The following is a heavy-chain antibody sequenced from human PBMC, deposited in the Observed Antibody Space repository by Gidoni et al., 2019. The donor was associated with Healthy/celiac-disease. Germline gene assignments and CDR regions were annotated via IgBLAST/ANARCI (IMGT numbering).Heavy chain of an antibody. Sequence: QVQLVESGGGLVKPGGSLRLSCAASGFTFSDYYTSWIRQAPGKGLGWFSYISSSGSTIYYADSVKGRFTISRDNAKNSLYLQMNSLRAEDTAVYYCARNKGYYDSSGYYPDAFDIWGQGTMVTVSS. CDR1: GFTFSDYY. J-gene: IGHJ3*02. D-gene: IGHD3-22*01. CDR3: ARNKGYYDSSGYYPDAFDI. V-gene: IGHV3-11*01. CDR2: ISSSGSTI.